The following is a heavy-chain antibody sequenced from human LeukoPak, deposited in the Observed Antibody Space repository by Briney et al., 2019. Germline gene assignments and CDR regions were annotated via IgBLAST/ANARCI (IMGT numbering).Heavy chain of an antibody. CDR3: AKDHLISNFWSGYHDY. D-gene: IGHD3-3*01. V-gene: IGHV3-30*02. J-gene: IGHJ4*02. CDR1: GFTFSSYG. Sequence: GGSLRLSCAASGFTFSSYGMHGVRQAPAKGLEGGAFIRYDGNNKYYADSVKGRFTISRDNSKNTLYLQMNSMRAEDTAVYYCAKDHLISNFWSGYHDYWGQGTLVTVSS. CDR2: IRYDGNNK.